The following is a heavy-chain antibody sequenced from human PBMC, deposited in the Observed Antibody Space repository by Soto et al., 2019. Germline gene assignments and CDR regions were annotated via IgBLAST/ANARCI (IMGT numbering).Heavy chain of an antibody. V-gene: IGHV4-34*01. D-gene: IGHD5-18*01. CDR2: VEHNGNT. Sequence: PSETLSLTCAVYGGSFSGYYWIWISQPPGKGLEWIGEVEHNGNTNYNPSFTSRVTISLNTSKNQFSLKLTSVTAADTAVYYCARGGGYSYHLYGMDVWGLGTTVTVSS. CDR3: ARGGGYSYHLYGMDV. CDR1: GGSFSGYY. J-gene: IGHJ6*02.